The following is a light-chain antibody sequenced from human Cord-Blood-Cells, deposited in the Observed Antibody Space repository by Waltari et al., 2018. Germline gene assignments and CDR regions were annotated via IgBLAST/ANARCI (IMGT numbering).Light chain of an antibody. CDR3: SSYTSSSTVPVV. Sequence: QSALTQPPSVSGSPGQSVTISCTGTSSDVGSYNRVSWYQQPPGTAPKRVVYEVSNRPPGVPDRFAGAKSGNTASLTISGLQAEDEADYYCSSYTSSSTVPVVFGGGTKLTVL. CDR1: SSDVGSYNR. J-gene: IGLJ2*01. CDR2: EVS. V-gene: IGLV2-18*02.